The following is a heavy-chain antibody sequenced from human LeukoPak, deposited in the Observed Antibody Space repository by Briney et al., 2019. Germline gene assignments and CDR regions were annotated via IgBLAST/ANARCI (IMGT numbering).Heavy chain of an antibody. CDR1: GGSFSGYY. J-gene: IGHJ4*02. CDR3: ARAKYDGDYQYYFDY. D-gene: IGHD4-17*01. Sequence: SETLSLTCAVYGGSFSGYYWSWIRQPPGKGLEWIGEINHSGSTNYNPSLKSRVTISVDTSKNQFSLKLSSVTAADTAVYYCARAKYDGDYQYYFDYWGQGILVTVSS. V-gene: IGHV4-34*01. CDR2: INHSGST.